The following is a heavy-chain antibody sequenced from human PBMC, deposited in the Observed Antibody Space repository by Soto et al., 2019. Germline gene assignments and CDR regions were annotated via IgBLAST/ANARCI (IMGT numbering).Heavy chain of an antibody. Sequence: AASVKVSCKASGYTFTSYGISWVRQAPGQGLEWMGWISAYNGNTNYAQKLQGRVTMTTDTSTSTAYMELRSLRSDDTAVYYCARLGRIVVVPAAIYVYYYYGMDVWGQGTTVTVSS. J-gene: IGHJ6*02. CDR3: ARLGRIVVVPAAIYVYYYYGMDV. CDR1: GYTFTSYG. CDR2: ISAYNGNT. D-gene: IGHD2-2*01. V-gene: IGHV1-18*01.